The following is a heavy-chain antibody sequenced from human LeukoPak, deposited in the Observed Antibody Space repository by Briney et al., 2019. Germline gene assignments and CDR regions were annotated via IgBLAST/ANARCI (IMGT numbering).Heavy chain of an antibody. J-gene: IGHJ4*02. CDR3: ARVDSSGWYRYYFDY. D-gene: IGHD6-19*01. V-gene: IGHV4-59*12. CDR2: IYYSGST. Sequence: SETLSLTCTVSGGSISSYYWSWIRQPPGKGLEWIGYIYYSGSTNYNSSLKSRVTISVDTSKNQFSLKLSSVTAADTAVYYCARVDSSGWYRYYFDYWGQGTLVTVSS. CDR1: GGSISSYY.